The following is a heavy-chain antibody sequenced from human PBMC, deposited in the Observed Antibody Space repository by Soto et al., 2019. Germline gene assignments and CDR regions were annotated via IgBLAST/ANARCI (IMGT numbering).Heavy chain of an antibody. J-gene: IGHJ4*02. D-gene: IGHD3-10*01. CDR3: TEDDDSAADGY. Sequence: SAMLPLDSLSDTLGRHATAWVRRAPGQGLGRMGGFVPRFPTTNYAQKFKDRLTVYAEKSTATAYMEMTRLRSENTVVYYYTEDDDSAADGYWGQGTLVTVSS. CDR2: FVPRFPTT. CDR1: SDTLGRHA. V-gene: IGHV1-69*06.